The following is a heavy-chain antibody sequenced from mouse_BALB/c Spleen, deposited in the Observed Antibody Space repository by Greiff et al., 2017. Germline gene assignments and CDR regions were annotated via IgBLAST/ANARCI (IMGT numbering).Heavy chain of an antibody. D-gene: IGHD1-1*01. Sequence: QVQLQQSGAELMKPGASVKISCKATGYTFSSYWMQWVKQRPGQGLEWIGAIYPGDGDTRYTQKFKGKATLTADKSSSTAYMQLSSLASEDSAVYYCASRLRGFAYWGQGTLVTVSA. V-gene: IGHV1-87*01. CDR1: GYTFSSYW. J-gene: IGHJ3*01. CDR2: IYPGDGDT. CDR3: ASRLRGFAY.